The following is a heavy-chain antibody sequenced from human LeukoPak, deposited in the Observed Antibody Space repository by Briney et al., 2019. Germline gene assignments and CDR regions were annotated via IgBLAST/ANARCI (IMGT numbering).Heavy chain of an antibody. CDR2: ISFDSSSR. D-gene: IGHD1-26*01. Sequence: PGGSLRLSCAASGFIFSASGMHWVRQAPGKGLEWVAFISFDSSSRFYADSVKGRFTISRDNAKNSLYLQMNSLRAEDTAVYYCTRDDSRYSVSPDYWGQGTLVTVSS. CDR3: TRDDSRYSVSPDY. CDR1: GFIFSASG. J-gene: IGHJ4*02. V-gene: IGHV3-30*02.